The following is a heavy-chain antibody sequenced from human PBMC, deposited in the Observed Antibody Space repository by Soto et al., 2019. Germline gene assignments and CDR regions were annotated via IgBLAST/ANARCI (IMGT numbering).Heavy chain of an antibody. CDR2: INQDGSEK. Sequence: LRLGCASCGVSFNIYGMDWVRQTPGKGLEWVANINQDGSEKNYVDSVKGRFTISRDNAKNSLYLQMSSLTAEDSALYYCSRSLDTSGQGTLVTVSS. CDR3: SRSLDT. V-gene: IGHV3-7*01. CDR1: GVSFNIYG. J-gene: IGHJ5*02.